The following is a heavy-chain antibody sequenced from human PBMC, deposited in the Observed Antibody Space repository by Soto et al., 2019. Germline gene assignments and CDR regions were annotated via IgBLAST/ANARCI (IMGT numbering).Heavy chain of an antibody. CDR1: GFTVSSTY. D-gene: IGHD4-4*01. CDR3: VREPSVTMMGAFDI. CDR2: LYSGGST. V-gene: IGHV3-53*01. J-gene: IGHJ3*02. Sequence: PGGSLRLSCAASGFTVSSTYMSWVRQAPGKGLEWVSVLYSGGSTSYADSVKGRFTISRDNSKNTLYLQMNSLRAEDTAVYYCVREPSVTMMGAFDIWGQGTTVTVSS.